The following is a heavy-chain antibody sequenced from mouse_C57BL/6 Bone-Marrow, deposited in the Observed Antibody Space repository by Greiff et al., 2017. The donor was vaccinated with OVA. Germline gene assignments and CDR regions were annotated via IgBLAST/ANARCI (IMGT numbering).Heavy chain of an antibody. CDR2: INPNNGGT. CDR1: GCTFTDYN. D-gene: IGHD1-1*01. V-gene: IGHV1-18*01. Sequence: VQLKESGPELVKPGASVKIPCKASGCTFTDYNMDWVKQSHGKSLEWIGDINPNNGGTSYNQKFKGKATLTVDKSSSTAYMELRSLTSEDTAVYYCARRYGSPWYFDVWGTGTTVTVSS. CDR3: ARRYGSPWYFDV. J-gene: IGHJ1*03.